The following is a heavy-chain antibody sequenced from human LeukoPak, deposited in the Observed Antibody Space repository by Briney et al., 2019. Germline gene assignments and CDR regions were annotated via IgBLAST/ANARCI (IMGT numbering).Heavy chain of an antibody. CDR1: GYTFTSYG. CDR3: ARGGEPHAARDAFDI. J-gene: IGHJ3*02. V-gene: IGHV1-18*01. CDR2: ISVYNGNT. D-gene: IGHD3-16*01. Sequence: ASVKVSCKASGYTFTSYGISWVRQAPGQGLEWMGWISVYNGNTNYAQKLQGRVTMTRDTSISTAYMELSRLRSDDTAVYYCARGGEPHAARDAFDIWGQGTMVTVSS.